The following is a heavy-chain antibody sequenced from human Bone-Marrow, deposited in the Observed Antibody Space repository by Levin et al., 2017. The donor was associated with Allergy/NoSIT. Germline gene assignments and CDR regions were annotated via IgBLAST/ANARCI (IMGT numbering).Heavy chain of an antibody. CDR1: GYTFTGYY. Sequence: GESLKISCKASGYTFTGYYMHWVRQAPGQGLEWMGRINPNSGGTNYAQKFQGRVTMTRDTSISTAYMELSRLRSDDTAVYYCARSWPGLMVVAATVDNWFDPWGQGTLVTVSS. D-gene: IGHD2-15*01. CDR3: ARSWPGLMVVAATVDNWFDP. V-gene: IGHV1-2*06. J-gene: IGHJ5*02. CDR2: INPNSGGT.